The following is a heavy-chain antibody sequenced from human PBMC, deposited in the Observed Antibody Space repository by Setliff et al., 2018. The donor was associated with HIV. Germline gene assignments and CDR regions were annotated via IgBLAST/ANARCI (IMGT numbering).Heavy chain of an antibody. D-gene: IGHD6-19*01. V-gene: IGHV4-39*01. J-gene: IGHJ6*02. CDR3: AKTYSSGWCPPCYYYYYGMDV. CDR2: IYYSGST. CDR1: GGSISSSSYY. Sequence: SETLSLTCTVSGGSISSSSYYWGWIRQPPGKGLEWIGSIYYSGSTYYNPSLKSRVTISVDTSKNQFSLKLSSVTAADTAVYYCAKTYSSGWCPPCYYYYYGMDVWGQGTTVTVS.